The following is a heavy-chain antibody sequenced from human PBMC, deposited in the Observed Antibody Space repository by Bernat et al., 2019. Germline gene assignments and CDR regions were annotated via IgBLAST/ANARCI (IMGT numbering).Heavy chain of an antibody. D-gene: IGHD4-11*01. CDR2: INHSGST. V-gene: IGHV4-34*01. Sequence: HVQLQQWGAGLLKPSETLSLTCAVYGGSFSGYYWSWIRQPPGKGLEWIGEINHSGSTNYNPSLKSRVTMSVDTSKNQFTLKLSSVTAADTAVDYCARVPARTTVPYFDYWGQGTLVTVSS. J-gene: IGHJ4*02. CDR3: ARVPARTTVPYFDY. CDR1: GGSFSGYY.